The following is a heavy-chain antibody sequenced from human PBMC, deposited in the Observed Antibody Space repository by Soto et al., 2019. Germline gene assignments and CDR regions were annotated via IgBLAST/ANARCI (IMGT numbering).Heavy chain of an antibody. D-gene: IGHD2-2*01. CDR1: GFTFSSYA. CDR2: ISSNGGST. Sequence: PGGSLRLSCAASGFTFSSYAMHWVRQAPGKGLEYVSAISSNGGSTYYANSVKGRFTISRDNSKNTLYLQMGSLRAEDIAVYYCASSSRRTSCYGFFPCYYYGMDVWGQGTTVTVS. V-gene: IGHV3-64*01. CDR3: ASSSRRTSCYGFFPCYYYGMDV. J-gene: IGHJ6*02.